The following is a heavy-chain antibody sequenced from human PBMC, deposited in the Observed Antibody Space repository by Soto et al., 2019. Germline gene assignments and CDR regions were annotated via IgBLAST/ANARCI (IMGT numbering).Heavy chain of an antibody. CDR3: TSEGYPVNYYGMDV. CDR2: ISGSGGST. J-gene: IGHJ6*02. V-gene: IGHV3-23*01. D-gene: IGHD5-12*01. Sequence: EVQLLESGGGLVQPGGSLRLSCAASGFTFSSYAMSWVRQAPGKGLEWVSAISGSGGSTYYAASVKGRFTISRDNSKNTLYLQVNSLRAEDTAVYYCTSEGYPVNYYGMDVWGQGTTVTVSS. CDR1: GFTFSSYA.